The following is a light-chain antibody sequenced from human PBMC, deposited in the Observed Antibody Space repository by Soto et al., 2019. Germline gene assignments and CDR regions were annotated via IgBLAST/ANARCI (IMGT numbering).Light chain of an antibody. CDR1: HYIRTY. CDR2: AAS. Sequence: DIQMTQSPSSLSPSVGGRVAISCRATHYIRTYLNRYQQKPGKATKLLIYAASSLQSWVPSRCSGSGSGTDFTLTMSRLQPGDFVTYYWQQTDSTARTFVGGTKVE. J-gene: IGKJ4*01. CDR3: QQTDSTART. V-gene: IGKV1-39*01.